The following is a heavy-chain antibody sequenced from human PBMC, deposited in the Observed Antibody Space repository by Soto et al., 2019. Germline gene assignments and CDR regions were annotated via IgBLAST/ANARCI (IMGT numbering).Heavy chain of an antibody. Sequence: ASVKVSCKASVYTFTSYYMHWVRQAPGQGLEWMGIINPSGGSTSYAQKFQGRVTMTRDTSTSTVYMELSSLRSEDTAVYYCARDLVAVAGTRDYYYYYMDVWGKGTTVTVS. CDR2: INPSGGST. D-gene: IGHD6-19*01. V-gene: IGHV1-46*01. J-gene: IGHJ6*03. CDR1: VYTFTSYY. CDR3: ARDLVAVAGTRDYYYYYMDV.